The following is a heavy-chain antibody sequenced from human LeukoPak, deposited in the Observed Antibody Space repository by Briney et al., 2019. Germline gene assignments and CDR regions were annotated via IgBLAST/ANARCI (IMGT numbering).Heavy chain of an antibody. D-gene: IGHD1-26*01. V-gene: IGHV3-53*01. CDR3: ARDSPIVGAISD. CDR1: GFTVSSIY. J-gene: IGHJ4*02. Sequence: GGSLRLSCAASGFTVSSIYMSWVRQAPGKGLEWVSVIYSGGSTYYADSVKGRFTISRDNSKNTLYLQMNSLRAEDTAVYYCARDSPIVGAISDWGQGTLVTVSS. CDR2: IYSGGST.